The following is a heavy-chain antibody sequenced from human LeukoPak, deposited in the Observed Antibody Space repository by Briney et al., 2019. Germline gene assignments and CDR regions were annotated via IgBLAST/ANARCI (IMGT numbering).Heavy chain of an antibody. CDR3: ARTLAYCGGDCYHLYYYYGMGV. Sequence: SETLSLTCTVSGGSISSYYWSWIRKPPGTGLEWIGYIYYSGSTNYNPYLKSRVTISVDTFKNQFSLKLSSVTAADTAVYYCARTLAYCGGDCYHLYYYYGMGVWGKGTTVTVSS. J-gene: IGHJ6*04. D-gene: IGHD2-21*02. V-gene: IGHV4-59*01. CDR1: GGSISSYY. CDR2: IYYSGST.